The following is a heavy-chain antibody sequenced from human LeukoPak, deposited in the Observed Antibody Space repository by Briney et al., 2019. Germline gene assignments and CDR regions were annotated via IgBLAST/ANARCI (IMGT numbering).Heavy chain of an antibody. V-gene: IGHV4-61*02. D-gene: IGHD3-10*01. CDR2: IYTSGST. CDR3: ARDTYYYGSGSYGFDY. Sequence: SETLSLTCTVSGGSISSGSNCWSWIRQPAGKGLEWIGRIYTSGSTNYNPSLKSRVTMSVDTSKNQFSLKLSSVTAADTAVYYCARDTYYYGSGSYGFDYWGQGTLVTVSS. J-gene: IGHJ4*02. CDR1: GGSISSGSNC.